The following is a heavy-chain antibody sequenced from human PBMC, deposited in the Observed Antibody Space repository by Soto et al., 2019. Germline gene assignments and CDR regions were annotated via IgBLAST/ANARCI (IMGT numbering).Heavy chain of an antibody. V-gene: IGHV4-39*01. CDR1: GGSFSTSYY. D-gene: IGHD1-20*01. J-gene: IGHJ5*02. Sequence: SEILSLTCAVSGGSFSTSYYWAWIRQPPGKGLEWIGSLSYTGATYYNPSLKSRVTISVDTSKRRFSLKVNSVTPSDTASYYCARLVWGITGTPGPPVGWFDPWGQGTLVTVSS. CDR3: ARLVWGITGTPGPPVGWFDP. CDR2: LSYTGAT.